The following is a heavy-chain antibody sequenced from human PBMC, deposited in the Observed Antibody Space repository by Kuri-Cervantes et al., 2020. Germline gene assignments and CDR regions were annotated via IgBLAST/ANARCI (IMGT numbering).Heavy chain of an antibody. J-gene: IGHJ4*02. D-gene: IGHD5-18*01. CDR2: VSWNSGSI. Sequence: SLKISCAASGFTFDDYAMHWVRQAPGKGLEWVSGVSWNSGSIAYADSVKGRFTISRDNAKNSLYMQMNSLRAGDTAFYFCASGRGYSYGSYFEHWGQGTLVTVSS. CDR3: ASGRGYSYGSYFEH. CDR1: GFTFDDYA. V-gene: IGHV3-9*01.